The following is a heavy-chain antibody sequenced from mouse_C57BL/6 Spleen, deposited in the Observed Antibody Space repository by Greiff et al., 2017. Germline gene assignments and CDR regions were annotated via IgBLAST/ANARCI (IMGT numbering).Heavy chain of an antibody. CDR2: ISSGGSYT. Sequence: EVQRVESGGDLVKPGGSLKLSCAASGFTFSSYGMSWVRQTPDKRLEWVATISSGGSYTYYPDSVKGRFTISRDNAKNTLYLQRSSLKSEDTAMYYCARHEDWDDRGLYYFDYWGQGTTLTVSS. CDR3: ARHEDWDDRGLYYFDY. D-gene: IGHD4-1*01. CDR1: GFTFSSYG. J-gene: IGHJ2*01. V-gene: IGHV5-6*01.